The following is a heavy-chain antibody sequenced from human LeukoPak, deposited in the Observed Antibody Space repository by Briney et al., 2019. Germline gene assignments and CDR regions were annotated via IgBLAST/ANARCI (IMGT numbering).Heavy chain of an antibody. V-gene: IGHV4-39*07. CDR3: ARESLWFGELLYHDS. Sequence: SRVTISVDTSKNQFSLKLSSVTAADTAVYYCARESLWFGELLYHDSWGQGTLVTVSS. D-gene: IGHD3-10*01. J-gene: IGHJ5*01.